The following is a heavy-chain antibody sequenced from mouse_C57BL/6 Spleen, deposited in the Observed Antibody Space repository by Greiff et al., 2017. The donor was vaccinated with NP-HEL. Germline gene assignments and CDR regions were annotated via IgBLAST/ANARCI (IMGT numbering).Heavy chain of an antibody. CDR1: GFTFSSYA. J-gene: IGHJ4*01. CDR3: ARDTLYGSSYSYAMDY. V-gene: IGHV5-4*01. Sequence: EVMLVESGGGLVKPGGSLKLSCAASGFTFSSYAMSWVRQTPEKRLEWVATISDGGSYTYYPDNVKGRFTISRDNAKNNLYLQMSHLKSEDTAMYYCARDTLYGSSYSYAMDYWGQGTSVTVSS. CDR2: ISDGGSYT. D-gene: IGHD1-1*01.